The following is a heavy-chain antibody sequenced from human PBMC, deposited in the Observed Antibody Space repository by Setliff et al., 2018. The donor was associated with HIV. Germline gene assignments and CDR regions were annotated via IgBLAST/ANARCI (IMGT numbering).Heavy chain of an antibody. CDR2: VIPIFGTA. D-gene: IGHD1-20*01. V-gene: IGHV1-69*05. J-gene: IGHJ3*02. CDR1: GGTFSSYA. CDR3: ARDLRLTGTTEYAFDI. Sequence: SVKVSCKASGGTFSSYAISWVRQAPGQGLEWMGGVIPIFGTANYAQKFQGRVTITTDESTSTAYMELSSLRSEDTAVYYCARDLRLTGTTEYAFDIWGQGTMVTVSS.